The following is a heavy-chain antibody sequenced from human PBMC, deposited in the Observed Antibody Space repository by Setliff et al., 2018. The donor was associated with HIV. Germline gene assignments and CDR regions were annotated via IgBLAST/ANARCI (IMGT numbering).Heavy chain of an antibody. V-gene: IGHV4-39*01. J-gene: IGHJ4*02. D-gene: IGHD3-3*01. CDR2: IDYNEIT. Sequence: KPSETLSLTCTVSGDSVSRSNYYWAWIRQPPGKGPEWIGSIDYNEITYYNPSLKSRVTLSVDTPKNQFSLYLSSVTASDTAVYYCASLFRLSGFWISFLPDYWGQGRLVTVSS. CDR3: ASLFRLSGFWISFLPDY. CDR1: GDSVSRSNYY.